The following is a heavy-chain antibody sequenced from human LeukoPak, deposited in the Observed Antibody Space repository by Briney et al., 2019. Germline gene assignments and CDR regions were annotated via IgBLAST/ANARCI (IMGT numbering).Heavy chain of an antibody. CDR1: GGTFSSYA. V-gene: IGHV1-69*13. Sequence: ASVKVSCKASGGTFSSYAISWVRQAPGQGLEWMGGIIPIFGTANYAQKFQGRVTITADESTSTAYMELSSLRSEDTAAYYCARGRALRYFDWGFDYWGQGTLVTVSS. D-gene: IGHD3-9*01. J-gene: IGHJ4*02. CDR2: IIPIFGTA. CDR3: ARGRALRYFDWGFDY.